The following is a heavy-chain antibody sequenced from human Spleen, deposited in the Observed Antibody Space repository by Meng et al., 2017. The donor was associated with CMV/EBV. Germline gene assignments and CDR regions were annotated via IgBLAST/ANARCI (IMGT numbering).Heavy chain of an antibody. CDR1: GGSISSSSYY. CDR3: ATATISDFYYYYGMDV. J-gene: IGHJ6*02. CDR2: VYYSGNT. Sequence: SETLSLTCTVSGGSISSSSYYWGWIRQPPGRGLEWIGSVYYSGNTYYNPSLKSRVTISVDTSKNQFSLKLSSVTAADTAVYYCATATISDFYYYYGMDVWGQGTTVTVSS. D-gene: IGHD5-24*01. V-gene: IGHV4-39*01.